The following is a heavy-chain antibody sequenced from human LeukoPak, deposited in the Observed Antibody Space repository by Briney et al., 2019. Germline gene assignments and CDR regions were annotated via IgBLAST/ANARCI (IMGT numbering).Heavy chain of an antibody. CDR3: VRDSHNAYHPD. D-gene: IGHD3-16*01. J-gene: IGHJ4*02. V-gene: IGHV3-7*04. CDR2: IKNDGGEI. CDR1: GFTFSNYW. Sequence: GGSLRLSCAASGFTFSNYWMNRVRQAPGKGLEWVANIKNDGGEIFYVDSLKGRFTISRDNAENSLYLQMNSLRVDDTAVYYCVRDSHNAYHPDWGQGTLVTVSS.